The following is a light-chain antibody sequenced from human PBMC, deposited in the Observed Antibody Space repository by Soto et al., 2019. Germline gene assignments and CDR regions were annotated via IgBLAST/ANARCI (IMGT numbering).Light chain of an antibody. J-gene: IGKJ2*01. CDR3: QQRGA. Sequence: EIVLTQSPATLSLSPGERATLSCRASQSVSSYLAWYQQKPGQAPRLLIYDASNRATGIPARFSGSGSGTDFTLTISSLEPEDFAFYYCQQRGAFGQGSKVEI. CDR2: DAS. V-gene: IGKV3-11*01. CDR1: QSVSSY.